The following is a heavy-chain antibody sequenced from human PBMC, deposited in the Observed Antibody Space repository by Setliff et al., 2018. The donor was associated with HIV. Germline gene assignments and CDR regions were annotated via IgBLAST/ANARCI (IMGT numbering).Heavy chain of an antibody. V-gene: IGHV4-59*11. CDR1: GGSISSHF. Sequence: SETLSLTCTVSGGSISSHFWSWVRQPPGKGLEWIGFFYYSGSTNYNPSLKSQVTISVDTSKNQLSLKLTSVTAADTAVYYCARVRGRYYYHYAMDVWGQGTTVTVSS. D-gene: IGHD3-10*01. J-gene: IGHJ6*02. CDR2: FYYSGST. CDR3: ARVRGRYYYHYAMDV.